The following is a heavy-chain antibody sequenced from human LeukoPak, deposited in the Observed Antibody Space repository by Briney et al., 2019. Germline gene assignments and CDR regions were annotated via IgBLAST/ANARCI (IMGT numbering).Heavy chain of an antibody. D-gene: IGHD5-18*01. J-gene: IGHJ4*02. CDR1: GFTFSSYG. V-gene: IGHV3-30*18. CDR2: ISNDGSKK. CDR3: AKDRYSYAFEYSDS. Sequence: GGSLRLSCEASGFTFSSYGMHWVRQAPGKGLEWEAVISNDGSKKYYADSVKGRFTISRDNSKNTLSLQVSSLRAEDTAVYYCAKDRYSYAFEYSDSWGQGTLVTVSS.